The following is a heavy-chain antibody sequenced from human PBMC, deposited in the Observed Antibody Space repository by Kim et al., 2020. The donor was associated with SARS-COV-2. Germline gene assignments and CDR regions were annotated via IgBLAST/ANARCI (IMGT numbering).Heavy chain of an antibody. CDR1: GYTFTSYG. CDR2: ISAYNGNT. CDR3: ARDRGIEVVPKDWFDP. J-gene: IGHJ5*02. Sequence: ASVKVSCKASGYTFTSYGISWVRQAPGQGLEWMGWISAYNGNTNYAQMLQGRVTMTTDTSTSTAYMELRSLRSDDTAVYYCARDRGIEVVPKDWFDPWGQGTLVTVSS. V-gene: IGHV1-18*01. D-gene: IGHD2-2*01.